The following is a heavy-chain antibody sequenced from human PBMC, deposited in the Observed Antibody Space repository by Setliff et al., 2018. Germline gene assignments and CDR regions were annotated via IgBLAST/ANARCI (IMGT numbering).Heavy chain of an antibody. J-gene: IGHJ3*02. CDR1: GGSISSSSYY. CDR3: ARRRLYSSSWFEGAFDI. V-gene: IGHV4-39*01. CDR2: IYYSGST. D-gene: IGHD6-13*01. Sequence: SETLSLTCTVSGGSISSSSYYWGWIRQPPGKGLEWIGSIYYSGSTYYNPSLKSRVTISVDTSKNQFSLKLSSVTAADTVVYYCARRRLYSSSWFEGAFDIWGQGTMVTVSS.